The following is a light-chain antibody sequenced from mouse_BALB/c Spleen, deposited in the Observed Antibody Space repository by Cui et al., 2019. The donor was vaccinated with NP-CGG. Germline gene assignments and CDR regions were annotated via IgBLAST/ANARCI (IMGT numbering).Light chain of an antibody. CDR2: GTN. V-gene: IGLV1*01. J-gene: IGLJ1*01. CDR3: ALWYSNHWV. Sequence: AVTPQSSLTTSPGETVTLTCRSSTGAVTTSNYANWVQEKPDHLFTGLIGGTNNRVPGVPARFSGSLIGDKAALTITGAQTEDEAIYFCALWYSNHWVFGGGTKLTVL. CDR1: TGAVTTSNY.